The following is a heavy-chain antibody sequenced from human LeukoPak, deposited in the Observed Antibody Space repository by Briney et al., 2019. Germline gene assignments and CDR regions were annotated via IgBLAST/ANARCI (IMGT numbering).Heavy chain of an antibody. CDR2: IKQDGSEK. V-gene: IGHV3-7*03. CDR1: GFTFNSYW. D-gene: IGHD1-14*01. J-gene: IGHJ4*02. Sequence: GGSLRLSCAASGFTFNSYWMTWVRQAPGKGLEWVANIKQDGSEKLYVDSVKGRFAISRDNAKNSLYLQMNSLRVEATAVYYCATIRGGWGQGTLVTVSS. CDR3: ATIRGG.